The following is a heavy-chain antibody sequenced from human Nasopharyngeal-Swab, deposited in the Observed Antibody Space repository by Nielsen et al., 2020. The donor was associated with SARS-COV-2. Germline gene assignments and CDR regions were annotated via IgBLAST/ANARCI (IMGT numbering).Heavy chain of an antibody. D-gene: IGHD1-26*01. V-gene: IGHV3-30-3*01. Sequence: VRQMPGKGLEWVAVISYDGINKYYPDSVKGRFTISRDNSKNTLYLQMNSLRAEDTAVYYCARDRVSGSYVDYWGQGTLVTVSS. CDR3: ARDRVSGSYVDY. J-gene: IGHJ4*02. CDR2: ISYDGINK.